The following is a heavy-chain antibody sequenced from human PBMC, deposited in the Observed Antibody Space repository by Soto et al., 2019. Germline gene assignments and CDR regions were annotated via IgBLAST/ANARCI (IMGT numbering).Heavy chain of an antibody. Sequence: QVQLVQSGAEMKKPGSSVKVSCQSSGGTFNTYAMNWVRQAPGQGPEWMGDISPMFGAANYAPRFQGRVTMTADESTCTSYMQLSSLTSEDTALYFCAREVQVHTPAFVYWGQGPLVTVSS. D-gene: IGHD3-10*01. CDR3: AREVQVHTPAFVY. V-gene: IGHV1-69*19. J-gene: IGHJ4*02. CDR2: ISPMFGAA. CDR1: GGTFNTYA.